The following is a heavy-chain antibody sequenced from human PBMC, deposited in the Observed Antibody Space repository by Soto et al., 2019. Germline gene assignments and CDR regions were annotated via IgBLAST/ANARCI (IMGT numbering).Heavy chain of an antibody. D-gene: IGHD1-1*01. CDR1: GFTFSGSA. Sequence: EVQLVESRGGLVQPGGSLKLSCAASGFTFSGSAMHWVRQASGKGLEWVGRIRSKANSYATAYAASVKGRFTISRDDSKNTAYLQMNSLKTEDTAVYYCTSPNWNCYYYGMDVWGQGTTVTVSS. V-gene: IGHV3-73*02. CDR3: TSPNWNCYYYGMDV. J-gene: IGHJ6*02. CDR2: IRSKANSYAT.